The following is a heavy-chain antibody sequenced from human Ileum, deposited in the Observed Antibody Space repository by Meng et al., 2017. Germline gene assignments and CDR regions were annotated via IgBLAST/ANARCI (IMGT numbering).Heavy chain of an antibody. CDR3: ARVGYFGSGSYLEY. Sequence: ASVKVSCKASGYTFTGYYIHWVRQAPGQGLEWVGWINPNSGGTNYAQKFQGRVTLTRDTSISTAYMELSSLTSDDTAVYYCARVGYFGSGSYLEYWGQGTLVTVSS. D-gene: IGHD3-10*01. J-gene: IGHJ4*02. V-gene: IGHV1-2*02. CDR2: INPNSGGT. CDR1: GYTFTGYY.